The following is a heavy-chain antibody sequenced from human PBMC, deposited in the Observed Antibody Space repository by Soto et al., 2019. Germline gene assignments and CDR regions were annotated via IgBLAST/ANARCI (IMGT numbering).Heavy chain of an antibody. CDR2: IYYIGST. CDR3: ARGEDAFFYYGLDV. CDR1: GGSITSYY. V-gene: IGHV4-59*01. Sequence: SETLSLTCTVSGGSITSYYWSWIRQPPGKALEWIGYIYYIGSTSYNPSLKSRVTMSVDTSKSQFSLKLTSVTAADTAVYYCARGEDAFFYYGLDVWGQGITVTVSS. J-gene: IGHJ6*02.